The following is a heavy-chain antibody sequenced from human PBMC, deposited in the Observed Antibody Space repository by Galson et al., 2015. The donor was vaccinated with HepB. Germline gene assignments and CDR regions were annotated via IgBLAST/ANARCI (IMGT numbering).Heavy chain of an antibody. CDR2: IIPIFGTA. J-gene: IGHJ5*02. CDR3: ARDCIPHAPLNPLGTRWFDP. V-gene: IGHV1-69*13. CDR1: GGTFSSYA. D-gene: IGHD7-27*01. Sequence: SVKVSCKASGGTFSSYAISWVRQAPGQGLEWMGGIIPIFGTANYAQKFQGRVTITADESTSTAYMELSSLRSEDTAVYYCARDCIPHAPLNPLGTRWFDPWGQGTLVTVSS.